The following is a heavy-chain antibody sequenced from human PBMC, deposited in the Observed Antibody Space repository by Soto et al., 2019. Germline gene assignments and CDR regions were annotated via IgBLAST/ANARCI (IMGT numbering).Heavy chain of an antibody. J-gene: IGHJ3*02. CDR2: IHYSGST. CDR3: ARLLCSGNSGWLGGGFDI. Sequence: VLLQESGPGLVEPSQTLSLTCTVSGVSVTSGGFFWSWIRHPPAKGLEWIGYIHYSGSTYYSPSRKSRDSNPSDTSSNPFSLSLTSLTAAVTAVYFCARLLCSGNSGWLGGGFDIWGQGRTVTVSS. D-gene: IGHD6-25*01. V-gene: IGHV4-31*03. CDR1: GVSVTSGGFF.